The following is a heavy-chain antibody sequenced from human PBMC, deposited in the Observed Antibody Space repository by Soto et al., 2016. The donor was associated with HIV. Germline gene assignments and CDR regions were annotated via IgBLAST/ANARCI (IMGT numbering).Heavy chain of an antibody. CDR3: VTPGISLNAPLDY. CDR2: INSNSDTK. D-gene: IGHD2-21*01. Sequence: EVQLVESGGGFTQPGGSLRLSCAVSGFSFSSFSMNWVRQAPGKGPEWVAYINSNSDTKYYADSVKGRFTIYRDNARNSLYIQMMSLRPEDTALYYCVTPGISLNAPLDYWGRGTLVTGLL. V-gene: IGHV3-48*01. J-gene: IGHJ4*02. CDR1: GFSFSSFS.